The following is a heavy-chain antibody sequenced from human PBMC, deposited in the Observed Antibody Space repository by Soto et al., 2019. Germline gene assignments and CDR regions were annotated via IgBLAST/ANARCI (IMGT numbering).Heavy chain of an antibody. CDR2: IVVGSGNT. D-gene: IGHD5-18*01. CDR3: ASGIQLWLRRINNGYSG. V-gene: IGHV1-58*02. Sequence: ASVKVSCKASGFTFTSSAMQWVRQARGQRLEWIGWIVVGSGNTNYAQKFQERVTITRDMSTSTAYMELSSLRSEDTAVYFCASGIQLWLRRINNGYSGWGQGTLVTVSS. CDR1: GFTFTSSA. J-gene: IGHJ4*02.